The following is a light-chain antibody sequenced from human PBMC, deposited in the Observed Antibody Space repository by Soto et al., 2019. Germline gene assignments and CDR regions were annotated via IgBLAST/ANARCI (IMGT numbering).Light chain of an antibody. J-gene: IGKJ1*01. CDR3: QQYFEWPPMT. Sequence: EIVLTQSPGTLSLSPGEEAALSCRASQSVDSNYLAWYQQKPGQGPRLLIFGTSTRATGIPARFSAAGSGTEFTLTISSLRSEDSAIYYCQQYFEWPPMTFGQGTKVDIK. V-gene: IGKV3-15*01. CDR2: GTS. CDR1: QSVDSNY.